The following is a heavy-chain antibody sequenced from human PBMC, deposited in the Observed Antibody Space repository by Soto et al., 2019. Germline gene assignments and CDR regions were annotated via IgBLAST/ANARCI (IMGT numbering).Heavy chain of an antibody. J-gene: IGHJ4*02. CDR2: ISGSGGST. V-gene: IGHV3-23*01. CDR3: AKDLFWSGSYYNPNHYFDY. CDR1: GFNFSSYA. Sequence: GGSLRLSCAASGFNFSSYAMSWVRQAPGKGLEWVSAISGSGGSTYYADSVKGRFTISRDNSKNTLYLQMNSLRAEDTAVYYCAKDLFWSGSYYNPNHYFDYWGQGTLVTVSS. D-gene: IGHD3-10*01.